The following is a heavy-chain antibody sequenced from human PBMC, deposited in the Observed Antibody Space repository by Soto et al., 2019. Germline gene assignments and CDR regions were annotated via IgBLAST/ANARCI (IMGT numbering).Heavy chain of an antibody. CDR1: GGSISSSSYY. CDR3: ARPRGTQYDFWSGYYSWFDP. Sequence: SETLSLTCTVSGGSISSSSYYWGWIRQPPGKGLEWIGSIYYSGSTYYNPSFKSGVTISVDTSKNQFSLKLISGTAADTAVYYCARPRGTQYDFWSGYYSWFDPWGQGTLVTVSS. D-gene: IGHD3-3*01. J-gene: IGHJ5*02. V-gene: IGHV4-39*01. CDR2: IYYSGST.